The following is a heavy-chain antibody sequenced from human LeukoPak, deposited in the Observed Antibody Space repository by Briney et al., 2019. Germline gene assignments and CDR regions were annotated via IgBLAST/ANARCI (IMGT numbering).Heavy chain of an antibody. V-gene: IGHV4-59*08. CDR3: ARHGDSSSWYTF. CDR1: GGSISSYY. CDR2: IYYSGST. J-gene: IGHJ4*02. D-gene: IGHD6-13*01. Sequence: SETLSLTCTVSGGSISSYYWSWIRQPPGKGVEWIGYIYYSGSTNYNPSLKSRVTISVDTSKNKFSLKLSSVTAADTAVYYCARHGDSSSWYTFWGQGTLVTVSS.